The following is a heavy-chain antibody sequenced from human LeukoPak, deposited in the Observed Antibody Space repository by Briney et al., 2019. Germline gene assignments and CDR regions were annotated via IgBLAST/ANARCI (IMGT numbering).Heavy chain of an antibody. J-gene: IGHJ4*02. CDR3: AREAVYYGSGSLDY. CDR1: GGSISSYY. Sequence: SETLSLICTVSGGSISSYYWTWIRQPAGKGLEWIGRTYASGSTNYNPSLKSRVTLALDTSKNQFSLKLSSVTAADTAVYYCAREAVYYGSGSLDYWGQGTLVTVSS. V-gene: IGHV4-4*07. D-gene: IGHD3-10*01. CDR2: TYASGST.